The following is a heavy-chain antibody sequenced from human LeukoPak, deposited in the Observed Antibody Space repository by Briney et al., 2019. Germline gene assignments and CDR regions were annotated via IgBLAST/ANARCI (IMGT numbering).Heavy chain of an antibody. CDR1: GGSISSDNW. V-gene: IGHV4-4*02. D-gene: IGHD3-9*01. Sequence: SSETLSLTCAVSGGSISSDNWWSWVRQPPGQRLEWIGEIHHRGGTNYNPSLQSRVTISVDKSNNQVSLRLSSVTAADTAIYYCASLTNTTGYIPWYFDLWGRGTLATVSS. J-gene: IGHJ2*01. CDR3: ASLTNTTGYIPWYFDL. CDR2: IHHRGGT.